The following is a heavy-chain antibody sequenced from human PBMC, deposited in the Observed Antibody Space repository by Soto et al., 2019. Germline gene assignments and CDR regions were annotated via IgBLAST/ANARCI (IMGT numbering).Heavy chain of an antibody. J-gene: IGHJ4*02. CDR2: INPNSGGT. CDR3: KAGYYREGFDY. V-gene: IGHV1-2*02. D-gene: IGHD3-9*01. CDR1: GYTFTGYY. Sequence: QVQLVQSGAEVKKPGASVKVSCKASGYTFTGYYMHWVRQAPGQGLEWMGWINPNSGGTNYVQKFQGRVTMTRDTSISTAYMELSRLRSDDTAVYYCKAGYYREGFDYWGQGTLVTVSS.